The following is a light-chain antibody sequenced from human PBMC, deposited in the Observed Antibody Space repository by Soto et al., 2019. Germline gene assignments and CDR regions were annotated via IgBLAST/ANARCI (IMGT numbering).Light chain of an antibody. Sequence: QSALTQPASVSGSPGQSITISCTGTSSDVGSYTLVSWYQQHPGKAPKLRIYEGTKRPSGVSNRFSGSKSGNTASLTISGLQAEDEADYYCCLSARTPTFVFGGGTKLTVL. CDR2: EGT. V-gene: IGLV2-23*03. J-gene: IGLJ2*01. CDR3: CLSARTPTFV. CDR1: SSDVGSYTL.